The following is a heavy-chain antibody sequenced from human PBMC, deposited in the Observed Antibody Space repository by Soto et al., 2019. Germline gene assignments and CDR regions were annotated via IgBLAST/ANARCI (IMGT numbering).Heavy chain of an antibody. CDR2: ISYEGRIQ. D-gene: IGHD1-26*01. CDR1: GFTFSSYG. Sequence: QVQLVESGGSVVQPGRSLRLSCAASGFTFSSYGTQWVRQAPGKGLEWVAVISYEGRIQYYADSVKGRFTISRDNSKDTLYLQMNSLRTEDTAVYYCAKEGTTKRSYYFDFWGQGTLVTVSS. CDR3: AKEGTTKRSYYFDF. V-gene: IGHV3-30*18. J-gene: IGHJ4*02.